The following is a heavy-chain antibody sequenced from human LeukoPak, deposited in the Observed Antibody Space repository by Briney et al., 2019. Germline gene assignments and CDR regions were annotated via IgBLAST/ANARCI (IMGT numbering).Heavy chain of an antibody. Sequence: GGSLRLFCAASGFTLRSYAMSWVRQAPGKGLEWVSGISVSGGSTYYADSVKGRFTISRDNSNNTLYLQMNSLRVEDTAIYYCAKYPGMDVWGQGTTVTVSS. J-gene: IGHJ6*02. V-gene: IGHV3-23*01. CDR3: AKYPGMDV. CDR2: ISVSGGST. CDR1: GFTLRSYA.